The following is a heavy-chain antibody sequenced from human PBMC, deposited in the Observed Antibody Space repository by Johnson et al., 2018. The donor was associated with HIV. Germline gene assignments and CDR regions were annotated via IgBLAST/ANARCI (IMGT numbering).Heavy chain of an antibody. CDR2: IKHDGSEK. V-gene: IGHV3-7*01. Sequence: VQLVESGGGLVKPGGSLRLSCAASGFTFSNAWMSWVRQAPGKGLEWVANIKHDGSEKYYVDSVKGRFTISRDNAKNSLYLQMNSLRAGDTAVYYCARVALDAFDIWGQGTMVTVSA. CDR3: ARVALDAFDI. J-gene: IGHJ3*02. D-gene: IGHD5-12*01. CDR1: GFTFSNAW.